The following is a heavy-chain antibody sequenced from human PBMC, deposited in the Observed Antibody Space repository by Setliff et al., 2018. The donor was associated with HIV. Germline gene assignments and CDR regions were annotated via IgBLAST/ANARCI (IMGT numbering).Heavy chain of an antibody. J-gene: IGHJ3*01. V-gene: IGHV1-2*06. CDR1: GYTFTAYY. CDR3: ARQDHSSVNTGSLYAFDV. Sequence: ASVKVSCKASGYTFTAYYIHWVRQAPGHELQLMGRIEPSSGGANYIQKFQGRVTITRDTSIYTVYMELTGLTSDDTAVYYCARQDHSSVNTGSLYAFDVWGQGTMVTVSS. CDR2: IEPSSGGA. D-gene: IGHD2-8*02.